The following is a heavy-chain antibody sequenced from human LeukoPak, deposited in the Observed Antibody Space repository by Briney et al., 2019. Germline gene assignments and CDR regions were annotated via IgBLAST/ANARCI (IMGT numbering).Heavy chain of an antibody. Sequence: PGGSLRLSCAASGFTFRSYSMNWVRQAPGKGLEWVSYISGDNNAIYYADSVKGRFTISRDNAENSLYLQMNSLRDEDTAVYFCARDNCYASDIWGRGTMVTVSS. CDR1: GFTFRSYS. CDR3: ARDNCYASDI. D-gene: IGHD2-15*01. V-gene: IGHV3-48*02. J-gene: IGHJ3*02. CDR2: ISGDNNAI.